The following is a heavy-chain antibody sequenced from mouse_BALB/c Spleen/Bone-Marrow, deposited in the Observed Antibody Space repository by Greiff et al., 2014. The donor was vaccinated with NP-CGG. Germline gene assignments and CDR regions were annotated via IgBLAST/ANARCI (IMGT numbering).Heavy chain of an antibody. CDR2: ILPGTGST. Sequence: QVQLKHSGAELMKPGASVKISCKATGYTFSHYWIEWVKQRPGHGLEWIGEILPGTGSTKYSEKFKGKATITADTSSSTDYMQLSSLTSEDSAVYYCTRSLRRYFDYWGQGTTLTVSS. CDR3: TRSLRRYFDY. CDR1: GYTFSHYW. J-gene: IGHJ2*01. D-gene: IGHD1-2*01. V-gene: IGHV1-9*01.